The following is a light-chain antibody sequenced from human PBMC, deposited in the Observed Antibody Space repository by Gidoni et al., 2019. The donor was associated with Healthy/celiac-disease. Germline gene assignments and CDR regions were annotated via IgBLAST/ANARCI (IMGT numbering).Light chain of an antibody. Sequence: DIQMTQSPSTLSASVGDRVTITCRASQSISSWLAWYQQKPGKAPKLLIYDASSLESGVPSRFSGSGSGTEFTLTISSLQPDDFATYYCQQYNSYVYTFXQXTKLEIK. J-gene: IGKJ2*01. CDR2: DAS. CDR3: QQYNSYVYT. CDR1: QSISSW. V-gene: IGKV1-5*01.